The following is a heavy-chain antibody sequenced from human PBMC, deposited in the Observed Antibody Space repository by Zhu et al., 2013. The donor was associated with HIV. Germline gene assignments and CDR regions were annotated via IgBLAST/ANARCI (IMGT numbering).Heavy chain of an antibody. Sequence: QVQLVQSGAEVKKPGSSVKVSCKASGGTFSSYAISWVRQAPGQGLEWMGWISGYNGNANYAQKFQGRITMTTDPATSTVYVELRSLRSDDTAVYYCAREGDTTGYFYYYYGMDVWGQGTTVTVSS. V-gene: IGHV1-18*01. CDR2: ISGYNGNA. CDR3: AREGDTTGYFYYYYGMDV. J-gene: IGHJ6*02. CDR1: GGTFSSYA. D-gene: IGHD3-22*01.